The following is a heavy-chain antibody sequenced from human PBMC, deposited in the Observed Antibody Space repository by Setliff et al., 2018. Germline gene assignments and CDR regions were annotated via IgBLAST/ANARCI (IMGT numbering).Heavy chain of an antibody. Sequence: PGGSLRLSCAASGFIFSSYWMNWVRQAPGKGLEWVATINQDGSGKYYVDSVKGRFTISRDNSKNTLYLQMNSLRAEDTAVYYCARGTRGYDSSGYYWFDPWGQGTPVTVSS. CDR3: ARGTRGYDSSGYYWFDP. CDR1: GFIFSSYW. J-gene: IGHJ5*02. CDR2: INQDGSGK. D-gene: IGHD3-22*01. V-gene: IGHV3-7*03.